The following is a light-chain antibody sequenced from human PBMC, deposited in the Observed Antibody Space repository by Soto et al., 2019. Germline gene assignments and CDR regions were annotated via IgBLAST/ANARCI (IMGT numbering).Light chain of an antibody. CDR1: QSVTNSY. CDR2: GAS. J-gene: IGKJ1*01. CDR3: QQYASSPHT. V-gene: IGKV3-20*01. Sequence: EILLTQSPGTLSLSPGERATLSCRASQSVTNSYLAWYQQKPGQAPRLLIYGASSRATGIPDRFSGSGSGTDLALTISSLEPEDFAVYYCQQYASSPHTFGQGTKVEIK.